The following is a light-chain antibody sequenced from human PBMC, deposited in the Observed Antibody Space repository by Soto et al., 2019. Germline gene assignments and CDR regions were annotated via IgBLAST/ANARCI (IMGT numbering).Light chain of an antibody. CDR1: QSVNSDY. CDR2: GAS. J-gene: IGKJ2*02. V-gene: IGKV3-20*01. Sequence: ENVLTQSPGTLSLSPGERATLSCRASQSVNSDYLAWYQQKPGQAPRLLIYGASIRVTGIPDRFSASGSGTDFTLTINRLDPDDLAVNYCQQYGGPPRTFGQGTKREIK. CDR3: QQYGGPPRT.